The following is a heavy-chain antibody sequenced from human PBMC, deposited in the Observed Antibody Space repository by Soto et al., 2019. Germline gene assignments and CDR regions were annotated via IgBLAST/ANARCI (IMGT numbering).Heavy chain of an antibody. CDR3: ARDRGPFATVVTGNWYFDI. Sequence: PSETLSLTCTFSGGSISSGNYYWSWIRQPTGKGLEWIGYIYYSASTYYNPSLKSRVTISVDTSKNKFYLKITSVTAADTAVYYCARDRGPFATVVTGNWYFDIWGRGTLVTVSS. D-gene: IGHD4-17*01. CDR1: GGSISSGNYY. V-gene: IGHV4-30-4*01. J-gene: IGHJ2*01. CDR2: IYYSAST.